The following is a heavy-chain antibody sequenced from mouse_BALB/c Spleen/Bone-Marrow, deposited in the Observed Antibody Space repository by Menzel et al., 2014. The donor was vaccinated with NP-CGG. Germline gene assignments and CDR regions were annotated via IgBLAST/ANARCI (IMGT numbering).Heavy chain of an antibody. CDR1: GYTFSSYW. V-gene: IGHV1-9*01. CDR2: ILPGSGSI. D-gene: IGHD2-1*01. CDR3: ASPIYYGNYGFAY. J-gene: IGHJ3*01. Sequence: VMLVESGAELMKPGASVKISCKATGYTFSSYWIEWVKQRPGHGLEWIGEILPGSGSIKYNEKFKGKATFTADTSSNTAYMQLSSLTSEDSAVYYCASPIYYGNYGFAYWGQGTLVTVSA.